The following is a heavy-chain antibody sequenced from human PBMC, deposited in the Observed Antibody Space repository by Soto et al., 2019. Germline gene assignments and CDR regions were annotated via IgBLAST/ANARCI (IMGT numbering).Heavy chain of an antibody. CDR3: ATPRTLDSSGWDSFDY. CDR1: GFTFSSYA. Sequence: QVQLVESGGGVVQPGRSLRLSCAASGFTFSSYAMHWVRQAPGKGLEWVAVISYDGSNKYYADSVKGRFTISRDNSKNTLYLQMNSLRAGDTAVYYCATPRTLDSSGWDSFDYWGQGTLVTVSS. CDR2: ISYDGSNK. D-gene: IGHD6-19*01. J-gene: IGHJ4*02. V-gene: IGHV3-30-3*01.